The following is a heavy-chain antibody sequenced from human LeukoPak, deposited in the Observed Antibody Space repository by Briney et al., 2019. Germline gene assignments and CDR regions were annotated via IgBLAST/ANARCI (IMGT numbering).Heavy chain of an antibody. V-gene: IGHV1-46*01. CDR1: GYTFTSYH. CDR3: ARSYGDYTSYYYYGMDV. CDR2: INPSGGST. J-gene: IGHJ6*02. D-gene: IGHD4-17*01. Sequence: ASVKVSCKASGYTFTSYHMHWVRQAPGQGLEWMGIINPSGGSTSYAQKFQGRVTMTRDTSTSTVYMELSSLRSEDTAVYYCARSYGDYTSYYYYGMDVWGQGTTVTVSS.